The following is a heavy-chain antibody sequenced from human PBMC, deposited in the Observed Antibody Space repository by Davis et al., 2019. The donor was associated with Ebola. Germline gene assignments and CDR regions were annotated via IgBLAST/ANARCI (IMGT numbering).Heavy chain of an antibody. J-gene: IGHJ6*02. D-gene: IGHD2-15*01. CDR3: ASSRSRGGYYYYGMDV. Sequence: AASVKVSCKASGYTFTSYAMHWVRQAPGQRLEWMGWINAGNGNTKYSQKFQGRVTITRDTSASTAYMELSSLRFEDTAVYYCASSRSRGGYYYYGMDVWGQGTTVTVSS. V-gene: IGHV1-3*01. CDR1: GYTFTSYA. CDR2: INAGNGNT.